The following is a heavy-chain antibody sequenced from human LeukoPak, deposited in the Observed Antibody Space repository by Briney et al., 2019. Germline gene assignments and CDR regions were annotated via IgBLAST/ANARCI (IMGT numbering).Heavy chain of an antibody. CDR3: ARDIMTHYYYGMDV. Sequence: GGSLRLSCAASGFTFSSYSMNWVRQAPGKGLEWVSYISSSSSTIYYADSVKGRFTISRDNAKNSLCLQMNSLRDEDTAVYYCARDIMTHYYYGMDVWGQGTTVTVSS. V-gene: IGHV3-48*02. J-gene: IGHJ6*02. CDR1: GFTFSSYS. CDR2: ISSSSSTI.